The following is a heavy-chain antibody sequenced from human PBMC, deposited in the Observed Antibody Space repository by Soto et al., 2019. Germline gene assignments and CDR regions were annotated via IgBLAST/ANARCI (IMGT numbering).Heavy chain of an antibody. CDR1: GFTFNTDW. D-gene: IGHD2-2*01. CDR2: IWRDGSDK. Sequence: EVQLVESGGGLVQPGGSLRLSCAASGFTFNTDWMSWVRQAPGKGLEWVANIWRDGSDKHYVGSVRGRFTIFRDNAKNSLYLQMNSLRADDTAVYYCARGSTSFDFWGQGTLVTVSS. V-gene: IGHV3-7*01. J-gene: IGHJ4*02. CDR3: ARGSTSFDF.